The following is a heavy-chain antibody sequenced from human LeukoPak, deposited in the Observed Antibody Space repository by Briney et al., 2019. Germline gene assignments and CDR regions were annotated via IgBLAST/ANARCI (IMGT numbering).Heavy chain of an antibody. J-gene: IGHJ4*02. V-gene: IGHV4-34*01. CDR2: INHSGST. Sequence: SETLSLTCAVYGGSFSGYYWSWIRQPPGKGLEWIGEINHSGSTNYNPSLKSRVTISVDTSKNQFSLKLSSVTAADTAVYYCAGGGGAYYFDYWGQGTLVTVSS. CDR1: GGSFSGYY. D-gene: IGHD4-23*01. CDR3: AGGGGAYYFDY.